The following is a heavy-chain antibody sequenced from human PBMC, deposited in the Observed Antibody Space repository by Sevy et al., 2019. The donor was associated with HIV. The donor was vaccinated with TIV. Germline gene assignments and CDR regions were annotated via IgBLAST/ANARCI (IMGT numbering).Heavy chain of an antibody. CDR1: GGSISSSSYY. CDR3: ARQLTYCGGDCYPNWFDP. D-gene: IGHD2-21*02. J-gene: IGHJ5*02. Sequence: SETLSLTCTVSGGSISSSSYYWGWIRQPPGKGLEWIGSIYYSGSTYYDPSLKSRVTISVDTSKNQFSLKLSSVTAADTAVYYCARQLTYCGGDCYPNWFDPWGQGTLVTVSS. CDR2: IYYSGST. V-gene: IGHV4-39*01.